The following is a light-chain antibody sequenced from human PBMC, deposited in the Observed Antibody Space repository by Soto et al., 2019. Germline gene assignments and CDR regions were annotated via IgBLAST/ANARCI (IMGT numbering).Light chain of an antibody. V-gene: IGKV3-11*01. CDR2: DAS. CDR3: QQRSNWPRRT. J-gene: IGKJ1*01. Sequence: EIVLTQFPATLSLSPGERATLSCRASQSVSSYLAWYQQKPGQAPRLLIYDASNRATGIPARFSGSGSGTDFTLTISSLEPEDFAVYYCQQRSNWPRRTFGQGTKVEIK. CDR1: QSVSSY.